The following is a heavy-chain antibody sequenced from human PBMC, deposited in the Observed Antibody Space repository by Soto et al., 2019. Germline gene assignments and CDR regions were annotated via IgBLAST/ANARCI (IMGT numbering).Heavy chain of an antibody. J-gene: IGHJ4*02. Sequence: SETLSLTCTVSGGSISSSSYYWGWIRQPPGKGLEWIGSIYYSGSTYYSPSLKSRVTISVDTSKNQFSLKLSSVTAADTAVYYCARLKGWNYGSIDYWGQGTLVTVSS. D-gene: IGHD1-7*01. CDR3: ARLKGWNYGSIDY. CDR2: IYYSGST. CDR1: GGSISSSSYY. V-gene: IGHV4-39*01.